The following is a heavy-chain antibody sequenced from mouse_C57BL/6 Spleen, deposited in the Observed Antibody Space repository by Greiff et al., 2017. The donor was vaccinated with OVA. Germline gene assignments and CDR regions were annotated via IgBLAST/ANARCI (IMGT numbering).Heavy chain of an antibody. CDR1: GYTFTDYY. V-gene: IGHV1-19*01. Sequence: VQLQQSGPVLVKPGASVKMSCKASGYTFTDYYMNWMKQSHGKSLEWIGVINPYNGGTSYNQKFKGKATLTVDKSSSTAYMELNSLTSEDAAVYYCARNWDDWYFDVWGTGTTVTVSS. CDR3: ARNWDDWYFDV. D-gene: IGHD4-1*01. J-gene: IGHJ1*03. CDR2: INPYNGGT.